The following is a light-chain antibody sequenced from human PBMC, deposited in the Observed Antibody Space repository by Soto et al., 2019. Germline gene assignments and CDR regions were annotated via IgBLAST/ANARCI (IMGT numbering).Light chain of an antibody. V-gene: IGKV3-11*01. J-gene: IGKJ3*01. CDR2: DAS. CDR1: QSVSSY. CDR3: QQRSNWPRFT. Sequence: EIVLTQSPATLSLSPGERATLSCRASQSVSSYLAWYQQKPGQAPRLLIYDASNRATGIPARFSGSGSGTDFTLTISSLEPEDFAVYYCQQRSNWPRFTFGPGNKVDI.